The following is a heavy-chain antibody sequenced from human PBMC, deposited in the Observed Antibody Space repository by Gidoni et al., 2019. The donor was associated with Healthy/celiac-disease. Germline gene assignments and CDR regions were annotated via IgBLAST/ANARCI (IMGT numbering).Heavy chain of an antibody. CDR1: GGTFSSSA. Sequence: QVQLVQSGAEVKKPGSSVKVSCKASGGTFSSSAISWVRQAPGQGLEWMGGIIPIFGTANYAQKFQGRVTITADESTSTAYMELSSLRSEDTAVYYCARGSHGITGTTSDYYYGMDVWGQGTTVTVSS. J-gene: IGHJ6*02. CDR3: ARGSHGITGTTSDYYYGMDV. D-gene: IGHD1-7*01. V-gene: IGHV1-69*01. CDR2: IIPIFGTA.